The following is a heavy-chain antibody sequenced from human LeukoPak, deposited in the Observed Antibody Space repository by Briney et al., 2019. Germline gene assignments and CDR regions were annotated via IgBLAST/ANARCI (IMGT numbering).Heavy chain of an antibody. J-gene: IGHJ4*02. CDR1: GFNFSNYA. CDR3: ARDSNAWFQVH. D-gene: IGHD3-9*01. Sequence: GGSLRLSCAASGFNFSNYAMSWVRQAPGRGLEWVSVTSGSGATTYYADSVKGRFTVSRDNSKNTLFLQMNRLRVDDTALYYCARDSNAWFQVHWGQGTLGTVSS. V-gene: IGHV3-23*01. CDR2: TSGSGATT.